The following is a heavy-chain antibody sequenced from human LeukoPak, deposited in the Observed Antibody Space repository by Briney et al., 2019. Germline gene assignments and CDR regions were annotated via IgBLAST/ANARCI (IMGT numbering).Heavy chain of an antibody. CDR3: ARAPHFDYYDSTGYLY. J-gene: IGHJ4*02. Sequence: SETLSLTCAVYGGSFSGYYWSWIRQPPGKGLEWIGEINHSGSINYNPSLKSRVTISVDTSKNQLSLNLNSVTAADTAVYYCARAPHFDYYDSTGYLYWGQGTLVTVSS. CDR2: INHSGSI. V-gene: IGHV4-34*01. D-gene: IGHD3-22*01. CDR1: GGSFSGYY.